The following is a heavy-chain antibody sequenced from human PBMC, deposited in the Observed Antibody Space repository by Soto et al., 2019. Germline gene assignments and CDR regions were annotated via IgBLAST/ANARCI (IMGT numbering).Heavy chain of an antibody. D-gene: IGHD2-2*01. V-gene: IGHV3-11*01. Sequence: GSLRLSCAASGFTFSDYYMSWIRQAPGKGLEWASYISSSGSTIYYADSVKGRFTISRDNAKNSLYLQMNSLRAEDTAVYYCARGGVVPADHDAFDIWGQGTMVTVSS. CDR1: GFTFSDYY. CDR2: ISSSGSTI. CDR3: ARGGVVPADHDAFDI. J-gene: IGHJ3*02.